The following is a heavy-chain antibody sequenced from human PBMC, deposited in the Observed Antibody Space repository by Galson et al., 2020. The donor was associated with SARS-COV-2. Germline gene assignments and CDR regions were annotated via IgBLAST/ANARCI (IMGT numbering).Heavy chain of an antibody. D-gene: IGHD3-3*01. CDR3: ARRSEWLWPNWFDP. J-gene: IGHJ5*02. Sequence: SETLSLTCAVYGGSFSGYYWSWIRQPPGKGLEWIGEINHSGSTNYNPSLKSRVTISVDTSKNQFSLKLSSVTAADTAVYYCARRSEWLWPNWFDPWGQGTLVTVSS. V-gene: IGHV4-34*01. CDR2: INHSGST. CDR1: GGSFSGYY.